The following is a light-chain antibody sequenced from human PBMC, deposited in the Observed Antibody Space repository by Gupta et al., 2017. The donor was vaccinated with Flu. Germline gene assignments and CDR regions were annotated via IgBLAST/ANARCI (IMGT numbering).Light chain of an antibody. CDR1: QSISSW. V-gene: IGKV1-5*03. CDR3: QRDNGSATT. Sequence: LLMTQSPSTLSASVGDRVTITCRASQSISSWLAWHQQKSGKAPKLLIYKASRSESGVPSRFSGSGSGTEFTLTISSLHPDDFATYYCQRDNGSATTFGEGTKVEIK. J-gene: IGKJ4*01. CDR2: KAS.